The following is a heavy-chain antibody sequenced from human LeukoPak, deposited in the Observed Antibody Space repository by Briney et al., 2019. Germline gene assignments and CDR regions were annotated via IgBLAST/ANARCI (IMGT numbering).Heavy chain of an antibody. CDR3: ARTPYGDYGYFDL. Sequence: SETLSLTCTVSGGSISRNSFYWGWIRQPPGKGLEWIASIYYSGSSYYNPSLKSRATISVDTSKDQFSLRLSSVTASDTAVYYCARTPYGDYGYFDLWGRGTLVTVSS. V-gene: IGHV4-39*01. J-gene: IGHJ2*01. D-gene: IGHD4-17*01. CDR1: GGSISRNSFY. CDR2: IYYSGSS.